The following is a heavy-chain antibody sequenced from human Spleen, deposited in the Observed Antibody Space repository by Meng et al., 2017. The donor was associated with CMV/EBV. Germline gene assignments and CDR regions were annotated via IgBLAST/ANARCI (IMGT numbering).Heavy chain of an antibody. Sequence: GGSYSGYYWSSNRQPPGKGLKRIGEINPSGSTNYNPSLKSRVTISVDTSKNQFSLKLSSVTAADTAVYYCARVQDYGSGSYAFHFDYWGQGTLVTVSS. CDR2: INPSGST. V-gene: IGHV4-34*01. CDR1: GGSYSGYY. D-gene: IGHD3-10*01. CDR3: ARVQDYGSGSYAFHFDY. J-gene: IGHJ4*02.